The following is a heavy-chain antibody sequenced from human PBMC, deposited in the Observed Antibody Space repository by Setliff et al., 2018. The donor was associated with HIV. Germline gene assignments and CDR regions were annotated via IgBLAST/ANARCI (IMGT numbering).Heavy chain of an antibody. CDR2: IYISRTT. Sequence: SSETLSLTCTVSGGSINNHYWYWIRQPPGKGLEWIGYIYISRTTNYNPSLKNRVTMSLDTSKTQVSLRLTSVTAADTAVYYCARRSIVGVTRGFYYYGLDVWGQGTAVTVSS. CDR1: GGSINNHY. V-gene: IGHV4-4*09. CDR3: ARRSIVGVTRGFYYYGLDV. D-gene: IGHD1-26*01. J-gene: IGHJ6*02.